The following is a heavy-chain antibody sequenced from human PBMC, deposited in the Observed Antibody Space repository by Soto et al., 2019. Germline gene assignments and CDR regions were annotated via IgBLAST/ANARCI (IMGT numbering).Heavy chain of an antibody. D-gene: IGHD6-13*01. Sequence: ASVKVSCKASGGTFSSYAISWVRQAPGQGLEWMGGIIPIFGTANYAQKFQGRVTITADESTSTAYMELSSLRSEDTAVYYCAREAIAAAGLRAYNWFDPWGQGTLVTAPQ. CDR3: AREAIAAAGLRAYNWFDP. V-gene: IGHV1-69*13. J-gene: IGHJ5*02. CDR1: GGTFSSYA. CDR2: IIPIFGTA.